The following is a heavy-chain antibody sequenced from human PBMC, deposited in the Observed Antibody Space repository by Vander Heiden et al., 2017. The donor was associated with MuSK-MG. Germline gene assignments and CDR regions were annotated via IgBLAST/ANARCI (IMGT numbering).Heavy chain of an antibody. J-gene: IGHJ4*02. CDR3: ARVRYYDSSGYYYFLDY. D-gene: IGHD3-22*01. V-gene: IGHV1-69*01. Sequence: QVQLVQSGAEVKKPGSSVKVSCKASGGTFSSYAISWVRQAPGQGLEWMGGIIPIFGTANYAQKCQGRVTITADESTSTAYMELSSLRSEDTAVYYCARVRYYDSSGYYYFLDYWGQGTLVTVS. CDR1: GGTFSSYA. CDR2: IIPIFGTA.